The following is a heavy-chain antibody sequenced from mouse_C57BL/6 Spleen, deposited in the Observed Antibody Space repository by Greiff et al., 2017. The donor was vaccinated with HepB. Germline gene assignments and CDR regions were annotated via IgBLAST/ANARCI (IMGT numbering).Heavy chain of an antibody. D-gene: IGHD1-1*01. J-gene: IGHJ4*01. V-gene: IGHV5-4*01. CDR3: ARGARLLRAHYYAMDY. CDR2: ISDGGSYT. CDR1: GFTFSSYA. Sequence: EVQVVESGGGLVKPGGSLKLSCAASGFTFSSYAMSWVRQTPEKRLEWVATISDGGSYTYYPDNVKGRFTISRDNAKNNLYLQMSHLTSEDTAMYYCARGARLLRAHYYAMDYWGQGTSVTVSS.